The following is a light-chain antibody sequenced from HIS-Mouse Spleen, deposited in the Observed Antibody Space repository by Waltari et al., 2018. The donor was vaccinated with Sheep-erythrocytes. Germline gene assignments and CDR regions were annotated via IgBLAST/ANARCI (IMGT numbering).Light chain of an antibody. CDR2: DAS. J-gene: IGKJ2*01. CDR3: QQRSNWYT. CDR1: QSVSSY. V-gene: IGKV3-11*01. Sequence: EIVLTQSPATLSLSPGERATLSCRASQSVSSYLAWYQQKPGQAPRHLIYDASNRATGIPARFSGSGSGTDVTLTISSLEPEDFAVYYCQQRSNWYTFGQGTKLEIK.